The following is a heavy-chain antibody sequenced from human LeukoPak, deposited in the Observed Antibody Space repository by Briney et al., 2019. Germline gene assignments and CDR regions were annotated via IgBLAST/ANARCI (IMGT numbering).Heavy chain of an antibody. J-gene: IGHJ4*02. CDR1: GYTFTSYG. CDR2: ISAYNGNT. CDR3: ASGPYYYDSSGYYPFDY. D-gene: IGHD3-22*01. V-gene: IGHV1-18*01. Sequence: ASVKVSCKASGYTFTSYGISWVRQAPGQGLEWMGWISAYNGNTNCAQKLQGRVTMTTDTSTSTAYMELRSLRSDDTAVYYCASGPYYYDSSGYYPFDYSGQGTLVTVSS.